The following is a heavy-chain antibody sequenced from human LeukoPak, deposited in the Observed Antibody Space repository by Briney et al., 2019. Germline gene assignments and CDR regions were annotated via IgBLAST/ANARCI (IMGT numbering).Heavy chain of an antibody. CDR3: ARVRYRLAETYIDY. V-gene: IGHV1-2*02. CDR1: GYIFTGYY. J-gene: IGHJ4*02. Sequence: GAPVKGSCKASGYIFTGYYMHWVRQAPGQGLEWMGWINPNSGDTNYAQKFQGRVTMTRDTSISTAYMELSRLRSDDTAVYYCARVRYRLAETYIDYWGQGTLVTVSS. D-gene: IGHD3-16*01. CDR2: INPNSGDT.